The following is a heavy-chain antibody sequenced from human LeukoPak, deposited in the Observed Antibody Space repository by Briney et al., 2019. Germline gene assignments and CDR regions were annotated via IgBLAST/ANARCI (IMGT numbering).Heavy chain of an antibody. J-gene: IGHJ3*02. CDR2: IIPILGIA. CDR3: ASRWELDPRDAFDI. Sequence: SVKVSCKASRGTFSSYAISWVRQDPGQGLEWMGRIIPILGIANYAQKFQGRVTITADKSTSTAYMELSSLRSEDTAVYYCASRWELDPRDAFDIWGQGTMVTVSS. V-gene: IGHV1-69*04. D-gene: IGHD1-26*01. CDR1: RGTFSSYA.